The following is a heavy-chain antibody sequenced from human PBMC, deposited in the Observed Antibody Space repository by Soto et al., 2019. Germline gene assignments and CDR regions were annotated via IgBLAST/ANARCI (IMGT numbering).Heavy chain of an antibody. D-gene: IGHD6-13*01. Sequence: SETLYLTCTVPGSSISSHYWNWIRQPPGKGLEWIGYIYYSGSTNYNPSLKSRVTISVDTSKNQFSLKLSSVTAADTAVYYCARDRSAAAGTGWFDPWGQGTLVTVS. V-gene: IGHV4-59*11. CDR2: IYYSGST. CDR3: ARDRSAAAGTGWFDP. J-gene: IGHJ5*02. CDR1: GSSISSHY.